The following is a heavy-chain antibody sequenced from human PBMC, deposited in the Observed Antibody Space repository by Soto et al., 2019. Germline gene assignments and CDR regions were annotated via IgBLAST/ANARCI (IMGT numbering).Heavy chain of an antibody. D-gene: IGHD6-13*01. CDR3: TTGRTGYSSSWYSWDYYYYYGMDV. CDR1: GFTFSNAW. Sequence: PGGSLRLSCAASGFTFSNAWMSWVRQAPGKGLEWVGRIKSKTDGGTTDYAAPVKGRFTISRDDSKNTRHLQMNSLKTEDKAVYYCTTGRTGYSSSWYSWDYYYYYGMDVWGQGTTVTVSS. CDR2: IKSKTDGGTT. V-gene: IGHV3-15*01. J-gene: IGHJ6*01.